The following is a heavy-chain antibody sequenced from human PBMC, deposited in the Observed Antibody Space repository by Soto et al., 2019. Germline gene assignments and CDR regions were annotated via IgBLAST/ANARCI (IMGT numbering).Heavy chain of an antibody. D-gene: IGHD4-4*01. V-gene: IGHV4-39*01. Sequence: SETLSLTCTVSGGFISGRTYYWGWIRQPPGKGLDWIASIYYSGTTYYNPSLKSRISISVDTSKNQISLNLSSVTAADTAVYYCARQPANTVTYFYGMDLWGQGTTVTVSS. CDR1: GGFISGRTYY. CDR3: ARQPANTVTYFYGMDL. J-gene: IGHJ6*02. CDR2: IYYSGTT.